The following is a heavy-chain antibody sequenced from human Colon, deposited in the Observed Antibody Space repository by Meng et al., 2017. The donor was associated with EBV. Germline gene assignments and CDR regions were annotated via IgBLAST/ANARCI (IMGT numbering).Heavy chain of an antibody. J-gene: IGHJ4*02. CDR3: ARVWQSLTAFFDS. V-gene: IGHV4-4*02. CDR1: GGLIRSSHW. D-gene: IGHD2-21*01. CDR2: VYHTGST. Sequence: LKESGPGLVKPSGTPSLTGAVSGGLIRSSHWWTWVRQPPGKGLEWIGEVYHTGSTKYNPSLKSRLTISVDKSKNQFSLNLTSVTAADTAVYYCARVWQSLTAFFDSWGQGTLVTVSS.